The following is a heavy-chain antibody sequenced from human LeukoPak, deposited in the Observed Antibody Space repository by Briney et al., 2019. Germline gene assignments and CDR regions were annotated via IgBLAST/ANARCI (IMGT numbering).Heavy chain of an antibody. V-gene: IGHV4-31*03. D-gene: IGHD3-3*01. Sequence: PSETLSLTCTVSGGSISSSSYYWGWIRQHPGKGLEWIGYIYYSGSTFYNPSLKSRVTISADTSKNQFSLKLSSVTAADTAVYYCARGRGTRFLEWLLPAFDYWGQGTLVTVSS. CDR2: IYYSGST. CDR3: ARGRGTRFLEWLLPAFDY. J-gene: IGHJ4*02. CDR1: GGSISSSSYY.